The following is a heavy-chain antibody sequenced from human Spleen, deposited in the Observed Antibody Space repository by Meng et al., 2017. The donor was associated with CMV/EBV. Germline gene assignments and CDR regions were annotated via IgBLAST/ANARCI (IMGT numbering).Heavy chain of an antibody. CDR3: ARRSGSYVNAFDI. J-gene: IGHJ3*02. D-gene: IGHD1-26*01. CDR1: GFTFSSYA. V-gene: IGHV3-23*01. CDR2: ISGSGGST. Sequence: GESLKISCAASGFTFSSYAMSWVRQAPGKGLEWVSAISGSGGSTYYADSVKGRFTISRGNSKNTLYLQMNSLRAEDTAVYYCARRSGSYVNAFDIWGQGTMVTVSS.